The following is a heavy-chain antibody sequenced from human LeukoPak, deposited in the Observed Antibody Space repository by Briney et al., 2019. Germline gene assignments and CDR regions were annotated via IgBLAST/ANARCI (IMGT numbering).Heavy chain of an antibody. CDR1: GGSISSYY. CDR2: IYYSGGT. J-gene: IGHJ6*02. D-gene: IGHD2/OR15-2a*01. Sequence: SETLSLTCTVSGGSISSYYRSWIRQPPGKGLEWIGYIYYSGGTNYNPSLKSRVTISVDTSKNQFSLKLSSVTAADTAVYYCARWPFGDYYYYGMDVWSQGTTVTVSS. V-gene: IGHV4-59*08. CDR3: ARWPFGDYYYYGMDV.